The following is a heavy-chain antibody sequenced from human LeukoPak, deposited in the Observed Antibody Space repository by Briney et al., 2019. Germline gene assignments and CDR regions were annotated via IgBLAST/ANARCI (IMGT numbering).Heavy chain of an antibody. V-gene: IGHV4-4*07. D-gene: IGHD6-13*01. CDR3: ARGIADPYSFDS. J-gene: IGHJ4*02. Sequence: PSETLSLTCTVSGGSINFYYWSWIRQPAGKGLEWIGRIYSTGSTNHSPSLKSRVTISVDKSKNQFSLNLSSVTAADTAVYYCARGIADPYSFDSWGQGTLVTVSS. CDR1: GGSINFYY. CDR2: IYSTGST.